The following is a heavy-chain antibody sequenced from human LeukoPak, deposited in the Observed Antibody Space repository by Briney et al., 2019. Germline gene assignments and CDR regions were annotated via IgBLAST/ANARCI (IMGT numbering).Heavy chain of an antibody. V-gene: IGHV3-48*01. CDR3: AKGVRIVGATVFDY. CDR2: ISSSSSTI. CDR1: GFTFSSYS. Sequence: GGSLRLSCAASGFTFSSYSMTWVRQAPGRGLEWVSYISSSSSTIYYADSVKGRFTISRDNSKNTLYLQMNSLRAEDTAVYYCAKGVRIVGATVFDYWGQGTLVTVSS. J-gene: IGHJ4*02. D-gene: IGHD1-26*01.